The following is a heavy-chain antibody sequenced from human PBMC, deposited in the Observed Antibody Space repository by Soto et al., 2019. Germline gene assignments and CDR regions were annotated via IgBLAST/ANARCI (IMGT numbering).Heavy chain of an antibody. V-gene: IGHV4-30-2*01. CDR2: IYHSGST. CDR3: ASMSPTVFPAVEI. J-gene: IGHJ3*02. D-gene: IGHD4-17*01. CDR1: GGSISSGGYS. Sequence: QLQLQESGSGLVKPSQTLSLTCAVSGGSISSGGYSWSWIRQPPGKGLEWIGYIYHSGSTYYNPSVKSRVTISVDRSKSQFSLRLSSVTAADTAVYYCASMSPTVFPAVEIWGQGTMVTVSS.